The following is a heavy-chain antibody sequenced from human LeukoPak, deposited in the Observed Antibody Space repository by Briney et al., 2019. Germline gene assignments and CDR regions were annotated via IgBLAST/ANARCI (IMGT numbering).Heavy chain of an antibody. Sequence: SETLSLTCAVSGGSISSYYWSWIRQPPGKGLEWIGYIYYSGSTNYNPSLKSRVTISVDTSKNQFSLKLSSVTAADTAVYYCARHAFPYGDYPYWFDPWGQGTLVTVSS. CDR2: IYYSGST. CDR3: ARHAFPYGDYPYWFDP. V-gene: IGHV4-59*08. D-gene: IGHD4-17*01. CDR1: GGSISSYY. J-gene: IGHJ5*02.